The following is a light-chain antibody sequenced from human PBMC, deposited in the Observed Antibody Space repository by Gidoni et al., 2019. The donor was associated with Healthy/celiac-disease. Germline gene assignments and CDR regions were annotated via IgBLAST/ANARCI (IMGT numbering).Light chain of an antibody. Sequence: QSALTQPASVPGSPGQSIIISCTGTSSYVGGYNYFSWYQQHPGKAPKLIIYEVSTRPSGVSNRFSGSKSGNTASLTISGLQAEDEADYYCSSYTSSSTLVFGGGTKLTVL. J-gene: IGLJ2*01. CDR1: SSYVGGYNY. V-gene: IGLV2-14*01. CDR2: EVS. CDR3: SSYTSSSTLV.